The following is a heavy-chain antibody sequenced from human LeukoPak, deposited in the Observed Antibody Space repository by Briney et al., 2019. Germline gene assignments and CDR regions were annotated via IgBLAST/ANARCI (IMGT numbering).Heavy chain of an antibody. V-gene: IGHV3-64D*09. Sequence: PGGSLRLSCSASGFTFSSYAMHWVRQAPGKGLEYVSAISSNGGSTYYADSVKGRFTISRDNSKNTLYLQMSSLRAEDTAVYYCASMYFSQYLQHWGQGTLVTVSS. D-gene: IGHD2-8*01. CDR2: ISSNGGST. J-gene: IGHJ1*01. CDR3: ASMYFSQYLQH. CDR1: GFTFSSYA.